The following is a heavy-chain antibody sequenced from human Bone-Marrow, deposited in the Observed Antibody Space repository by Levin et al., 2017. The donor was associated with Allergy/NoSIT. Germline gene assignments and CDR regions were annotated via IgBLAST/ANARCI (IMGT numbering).Heavy chain of an antibody. V-gene: IGHV3-9*01. CDR2: ISGNRDTI. D-gene: IGHD2-21*01. CDR3: AKDTGLWAKGGTDV. CDR1: GFSFDDYA. J-gene: IGHJ6*02. Sequence: SLKISCGGTGFSFDDYAMHWVRQAPGKGLEWVSSISGNRDTIRYADSVRGRFTISRDYAKDSLYLQMNSLRPDDTALYYCAKDTGLWAKGGTDVWGQGTTVTVSS.